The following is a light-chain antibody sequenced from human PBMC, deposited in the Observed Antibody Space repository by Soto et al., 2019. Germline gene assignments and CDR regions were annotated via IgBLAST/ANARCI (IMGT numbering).Light chain of an antibody. CDR1: QSVGTN. V-gene: IGKV3-15*01. Sequence: ERVMTQSPVTLSVSPGESVTLSCRASQSVGTNLAWYQQKPGQAPSLLIYGVSTRATGIPTRFSGSGSGRQFTLTISSLQSEDFEVYYCQQYNNWPQTFGQGTKADI. CDR2: GVS. CDR3: QQYNNWPQT. J-gene: IGKJ1*01.